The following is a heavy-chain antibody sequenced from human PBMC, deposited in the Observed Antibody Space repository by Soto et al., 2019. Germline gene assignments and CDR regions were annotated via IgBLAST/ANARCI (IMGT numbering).Heavy chain of an antibody. Sequence: SETLSLTCAVSGGSISSGGYSWSWIRQPPGKGLEWIGYIYHSGSTYYNPSLKSRVTISVDRSKNQFSLKLSSVTAADTAVYYCARAWGGCSSTSCYRKGENYYYGMDVWGQGPTVTVSS. J-gene: IGHJ6*02. V-gene: IGHV4-30-2*01. CDR2: IYHSGST. D-gene: IGHD2-2*02. CDR1: GGSISSGGYS. CDR3: ARAWGGCSSTSCYRKGENYYYGMDV.